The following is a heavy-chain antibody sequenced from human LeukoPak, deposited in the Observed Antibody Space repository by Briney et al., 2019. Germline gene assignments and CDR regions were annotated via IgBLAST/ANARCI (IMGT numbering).Heavy chain of an antibody. CDR1: KFTFSSYW. D-gene: IGHD4-17*01. Sequence: GGSLRLSCVASKFTFSSYWMSWVRQSPGKGLEWVANIKEDGSAKYYVDSVKGRFTISRDNAKNSLYLQLNSLRAEDMAVYYCARDPYGDYDAFDIWGQGTMVTVSS. CDR3: ARDPYGDYDAFDI. V-gene: IGHV3-7*03. J-gene: IGHJ3*02. CDR2: IKEDGSAK.